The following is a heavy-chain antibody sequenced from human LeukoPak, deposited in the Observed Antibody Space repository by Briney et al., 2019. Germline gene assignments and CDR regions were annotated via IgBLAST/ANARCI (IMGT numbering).Heavy chain of an antibody. CDR2: IYYSGST. D-gene: IGHD3-3*01. CDR3: ARHTFEYYDFWSGYSQGYYFDY. Sequence: SETLSPTCTVSGGSISSSSYYWGWIRQPPGKGLEWIGSIYYSGSTYYNPSLKSRVTISVDTSKDQFSLKLSSVTAADTAVYYCARHTFEYYDFWSGYSQGYYFDYWGQGTLVTVSS. CDR1: GGSISSSSYY. J-gene: IGHJ4*02. V-gene: IGHV4-39*01.